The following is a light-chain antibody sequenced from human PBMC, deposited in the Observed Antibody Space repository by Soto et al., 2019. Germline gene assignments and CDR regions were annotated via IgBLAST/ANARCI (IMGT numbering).Light chain of an antibody. CDR2: AAS. CDR1: QGIGSW. Sequence: DIQMTQSPSSLSASVGDRVSITCRASQGIGSWVAWYQQKPGKGPKSLIFAASSLESGVSSRFSASGSGTDFTLTIDSLHPEDSATYSCQQYHTYPLSFGGGTKVEIK. J-gene: IGKJ4*01. V-gene: IGKV1D-16*01. CDR3: QQYHTYPLS.